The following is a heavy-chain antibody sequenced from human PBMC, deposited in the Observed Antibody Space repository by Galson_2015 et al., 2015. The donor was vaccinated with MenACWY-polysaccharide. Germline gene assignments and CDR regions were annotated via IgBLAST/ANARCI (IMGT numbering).Heavy chain of an antibody. D-gene: IGHD7-27*01. Sequence: SLRLSCAASGFTFSNYVMSWVRQAPGKGLEWVANIKQDGSEEWYVESVKGRSTISRDNAKNSVYLQMNSLRAEDTAVYFCARDNWDDYWGQGALVTVSS. J-gene: IGHJ4*02. CDR2: IKQDGSEE. CDR3: ARDNWDDY. V-gene: IGHV3-7*01. CDR1: GFTFSNYV.